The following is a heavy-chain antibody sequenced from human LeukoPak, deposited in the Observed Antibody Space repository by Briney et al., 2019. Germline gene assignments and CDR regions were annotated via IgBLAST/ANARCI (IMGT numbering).Heavy chain of an antibody. D-gene: IGHD3-10*01. CDR1: GFTFSDCY. CDR3: TRDRGGRWIGELLGFDN. V-gene: IGHV3-71*01. CDR2: IRSSHHGATR. Sequence: GGSLRLSCAASGFTFSDCYMSWVRQAPGKGLEWIAFIRSSHHGATREYAASVKGRFIISRDDSKNIAYLQMDSLKTEDTGVYFCTRDRGGRWIGELLGFDNWGQGTLLTVSS. J-gene: IGHJ4*02.